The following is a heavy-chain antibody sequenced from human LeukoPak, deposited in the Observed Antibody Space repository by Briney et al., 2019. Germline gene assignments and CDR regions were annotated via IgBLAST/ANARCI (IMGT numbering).Heavy chain of an antibody. Sequence: GGSLRLSCTASGFTFGDYGMSWVRQDPGKGLEWVGFIRSKVYGGTAESAASVNGRFTISRDDSKSIAYLQMISLKTEDTAVYYCTREGIVGASGYYFDYWGQGTLVTVSS. V-gene: IGHV3-49*04. J-gene: IGHJ4*02. CDR3: TREGIVGASGYYFDY. D-gene: IGHD1-26*01. CDR2: IRSKVYGGTA. CDR1: GFTFGDYG.